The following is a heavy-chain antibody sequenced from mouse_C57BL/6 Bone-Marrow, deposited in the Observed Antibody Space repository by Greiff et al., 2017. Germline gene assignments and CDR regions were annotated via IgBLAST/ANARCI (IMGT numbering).Heavy chain of an antibody. V-gene: IGHV14-4*01. D-gene: IGHD2-1*01. J-gene: IGHJ4*01. CDR1: GFNIKDDY. Sequence: EVQGVESGAELVRPGASVKLSCTASGFNIKDDYMHWVKQRPEQGLEWIGWIDPENGDTEYASKFQGKATITADTSSNTACLQRSSLTSEDTAVYYGTYGIYVGYAMDDWGQGTSATVSS. CDR3: TYGIYVGYAMDD. CDR2: IDPENGDT.